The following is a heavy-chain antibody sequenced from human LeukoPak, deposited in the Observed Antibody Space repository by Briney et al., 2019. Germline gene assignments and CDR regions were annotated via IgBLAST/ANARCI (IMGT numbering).Heavy chain of an antibody. Sequence: SETLSLTCAVYGGSFSGYYWSWIRQPPGKGLEWIGEINHSGSTNYNPSLKSRVTISVDTSKNQFSLKLSSVTAADTAVYYCAREDFWSGYPGSLAWFDPWGQGTLVTVSS. J-gene: IGHJ5*02. CDR1: GGSFSGYY. CDR2: INHSGST. V-gene: IGHV4-34*01. CDR3: AREDFWSGYPGSLAWFDP. D-gene: IGHD3-3*01.